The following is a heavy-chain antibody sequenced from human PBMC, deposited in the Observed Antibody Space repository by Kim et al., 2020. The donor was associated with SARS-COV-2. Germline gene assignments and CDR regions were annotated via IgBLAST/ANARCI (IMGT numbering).Heavy chain of an antibody. D-gene: IGHD3-10*01. CDR3: ARPANYYGSGLDY. Sequence: YNPSLKSQVTISVDTSKNQFSLKLSSVTAADTAVYYCARPANYYGSGLDYWGQGTLVTVSS. V-gene: IGHV4-39*01. J-gene: IGHJ4*02.